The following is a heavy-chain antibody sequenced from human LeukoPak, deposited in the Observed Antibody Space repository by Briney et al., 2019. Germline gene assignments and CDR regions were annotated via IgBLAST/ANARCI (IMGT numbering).Heavy chain of an antibody. J-gene: IGHJ6*02. D-gene: IGHD2/OR15-2a*01. CDR3: ASYLTSIPSGMDV. CDR2: ISTDGRST. Sequence: GGSLRLSCAASGFTFSSYWMHWGRQAPGKGLGWGSRISTDGRSTTYAESVKGRFTISRDNVKNTLFLQMNSLRAEDTAVYYCASYLTSIPSGMDVWGQGTTVTVSS. CDR1: GFTFSSYW. V-gene: IGHV3-74*01.